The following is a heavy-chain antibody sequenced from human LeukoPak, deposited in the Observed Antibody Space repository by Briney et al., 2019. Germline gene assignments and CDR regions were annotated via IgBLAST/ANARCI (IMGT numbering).Heavy chain of an antibody. D-gene: IGHD1-1*01. J-gene: IGHJ4*02. CDR3: ARSPPGRTNWNYYDY. V-gene: IGHV3-64*01. CDR2: IGPIGVYT. Sequence: GGSLRLSCAASGFTFSDYAMHLVRQAPGKGLEFVSVIGPIGVYTYYANSVKGRFTISRDNSKSTVSLQMGSLRDEDMAVYYCARSPPGRTNWNYYDYWGRGTLVTVSS. CDR1: GFTFSDYA.